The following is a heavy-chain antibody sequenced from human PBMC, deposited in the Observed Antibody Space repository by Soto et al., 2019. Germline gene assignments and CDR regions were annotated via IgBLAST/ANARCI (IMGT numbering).Heavy chain of an antibody. V-gene: IGHV4-31*03. CDR3: ARVGISGSDAFDI. J-gene: IGHJ3*02. D-gene: IGHD6-25*01. CDR2: IYYTGNT. Sequence: QVQLQESGPGLVKPSQTLSLTCTVSGDSITSGGYYWSWIRQHPEKGLEWIGYIYYTGNTYYNASLKSRLVIAVHTSSNQFSLKLSSVTAVDTAVYYCARVGISGSDAFDIWGQGTTVTVSS. CDR1: GDSITSGGYY.